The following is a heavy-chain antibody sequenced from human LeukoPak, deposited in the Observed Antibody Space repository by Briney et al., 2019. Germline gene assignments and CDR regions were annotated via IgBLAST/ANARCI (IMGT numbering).Heavy chain of an antibody. J-gene: IGHJ4*02. D-gene: IGHD3-16*02. CDR3: AKRGVVVRVFLVGFHKEAYYFDS. Sequence: GGSLRLSCGVSGITLSNYGMSWVRQAPGKGLEWVAGLSGSAGGTNYAGSVKGRFTISRDNSKNTLFLQMDRLRAEDTAVYFCAKRGVVVRVFLVGFHKEAYYFDSWGQGAQVTVSS. CDR2: LSGSAGGT. CDR1: GITLSNYG. V-gene: IGHV3-23*01.